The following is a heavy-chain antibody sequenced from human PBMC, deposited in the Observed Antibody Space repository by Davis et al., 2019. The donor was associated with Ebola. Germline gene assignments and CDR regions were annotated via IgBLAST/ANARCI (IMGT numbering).Heavy chain of an antibody. Sequence: PGESLKISCAASGFSFTSYPMHWVRQAPGKGLEWVSTLGTSADTYYADSVKGRFTISRDNSKNTLYLQMNGLRVEDTAIYYCAKDNRNIWSEVWGQGTMVTVSS. CDR2: LGTSADT. CDR3: AKDNRNIWSEV. CDR1: GFSFTSYP. D-gene: IGHD2/OR15-2a*01. V-gene: IGHV3-23*01. J-gene: IGHJ3*01.